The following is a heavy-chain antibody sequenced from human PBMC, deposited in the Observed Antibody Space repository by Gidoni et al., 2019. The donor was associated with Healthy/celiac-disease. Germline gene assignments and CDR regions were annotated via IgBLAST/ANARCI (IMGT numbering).Heavy chain of an antibody. J-gene: IGHJ4*02. CDR2: ISWNSGSI. D-gene: IGHD3-22*01. Sequence: EVQLVESGGGLVQPGRSLRLSCAASGFTFDDYAMHWVRQAPGKGLEWVSGISWNSGSIGYADSVKGRFTISRDNAKNSLYLQMNSLRAEDTALYYCAKDIRYDKGYFDYWGQGTLVTVSS. CDR3: AKDIRYDKGYFDY. V-gene: IGHV3-9*01. CDR1: GFTFDDYA.